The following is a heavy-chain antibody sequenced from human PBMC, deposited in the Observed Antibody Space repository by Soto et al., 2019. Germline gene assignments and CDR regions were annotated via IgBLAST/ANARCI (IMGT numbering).Heavy chain of an antibody. D-gene: IGHD4-17*01. V-gene: IGHV1-69*02. J-gene: IGHJ4*02. CDR1: RGALRSNT. Sequence: SVKVSSKASRGALRSNTRCSVRQYPRKEFEWRGRIIPILGIANYAQKFEGKVTITADKSTSTAYMELINLRSEDTAVYYCARGGDDGDKRNHFDYWGQGTLVTVS. CDR3: ARGGDDGDKRNHFDY. CDR2: IIPILGIA.